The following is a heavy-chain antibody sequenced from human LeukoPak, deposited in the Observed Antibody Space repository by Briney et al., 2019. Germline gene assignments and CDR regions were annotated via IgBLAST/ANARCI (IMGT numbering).Heavy chain of an antibody. Sequence: PGGSLRLSCAASGFTFSSYWMSWVRQAPGKGLEWVANIKQDGSERYYVDSVKGRFTISRDNAKNSLYLQMNSLRAEDTAVYYCARENSGVDDAFDIWGQGTMVTVSS. CDR1: GFTFSSYW. CDR3: ARENSGVDDAFDI. CDR2: IKQDGSER. J-gene: IGHJ3*02. D-gene: IGHD3-10*01. V-gene: IGHV3-7*04.